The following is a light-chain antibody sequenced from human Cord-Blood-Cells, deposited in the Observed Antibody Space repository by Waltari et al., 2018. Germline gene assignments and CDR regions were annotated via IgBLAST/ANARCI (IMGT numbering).Light chain of an antibody. CDR3: QQYGSAPRA. CDR2: GAS. CDR1: QSVSSSY. Sequence: EIVLTQSPGTLSLSPGERATLACRASQSVSSSYLASYPQKPGQAPRLLINGASSRAAGSPDRFSGSWCGTDFTLTISRLAPEDFEVYYCQQYGSAPRAFGQGTKVEIE. V-gene: IGKV3-20*01. J-gene: IGKJ1*01.